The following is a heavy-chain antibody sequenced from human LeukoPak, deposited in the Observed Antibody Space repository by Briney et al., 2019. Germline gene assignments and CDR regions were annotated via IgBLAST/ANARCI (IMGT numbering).Heavy chain of an antibody. V-gene: IGHV3-21*01. D-gene: IGHD6-13*01. CDR3: ARDPWGLWQQLYPYYMDV. J-gene: IGHJ6*03. CDR2: ISSSSSYI. CDR1: GFTFSSYS. Sequence: GGSLRLSCAASGFTFSSYSMNWVRQAPGKGLEWVSSISSSSSYIYYADSVKGRFTISRDNAKNSLYLQMNSLRAEDTAVYYCARDPWGLWQQLYPYYMDVWGKGTTVTVSS.